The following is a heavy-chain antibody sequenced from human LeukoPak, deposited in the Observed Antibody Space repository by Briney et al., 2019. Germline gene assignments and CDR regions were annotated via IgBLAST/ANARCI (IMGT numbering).Heavy chain of an antibody. CDR1: LGSISCHH. D-gene: IGHD6-6*01. Sequence: PSGALPLTCMVSLGSISCHHWRWIRQPPGKGLAWIGYIYTCWSTHVIPTLKNRVPISVETSKNPSSLKLSSVTTADTAVYYCARQGVHISQLVFSYFYPYMDVWGKGTTVTVSS. CDR2: IYTCWST. V-gene: IGHV4-4*09. CDR3: ARQGVHISQLVFSYFYPYMDV. J-gene: IGHJ6*03.